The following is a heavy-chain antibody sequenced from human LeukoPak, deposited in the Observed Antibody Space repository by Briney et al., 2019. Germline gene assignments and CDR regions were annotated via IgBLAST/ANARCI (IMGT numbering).Heavy chain of an antibody. CDR2: TNHSGST. CDR3: ARESPYYDFWSGYSVFDY. D-gene: IGHD3-3*01. CDR1: GGSFSGYY. V-gene: IGHV4-34*01. J-gene: IGHJ4*02. Sequence: SETLSLTCVVYGGSFSGYYWRWIRQPPGKGLEWIGETNHSGSTNYNPSLKSRVTISVDTSKNQFSLKLSSVTAADTAVYYCARESPYYDFWSGYSVFDYWGQGTLVTVSS.